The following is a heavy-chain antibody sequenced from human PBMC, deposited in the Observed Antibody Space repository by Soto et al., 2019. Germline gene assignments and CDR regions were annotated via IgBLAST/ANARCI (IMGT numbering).Heavy chain of an antibody. J-gene: IGHJ4*02. D-gene: IGHD3-16*01. CDR2: IFYTGST. Sequence: SETLSLTSTVSVGSMSGYYCSWIRQPPGKGLEYIGYIFYTGSTSYNASLTSRVAISLDTPNNQISLKLKSVTAADTAVYYCARSGHSFGGVVWGQGILVTVSS. CDR1: VGSMSGYY. CDR3: ARSGHSFGGVV. V-gene: IGHV4-59*01.